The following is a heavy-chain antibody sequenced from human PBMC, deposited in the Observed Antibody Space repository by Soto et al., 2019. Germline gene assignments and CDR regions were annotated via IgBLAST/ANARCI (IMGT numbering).Heavy chain of an antibody. Sequence: QVQLQQWGAGLLKPSETLSLTCAVYGGSFSSYYWSWIRQPPGKGLEWIGEINHSGSTNYNPSLKSRVTISVDTSKNQFSLKLSSVTAADTAVYYCARLPSSGWTFTTRDYWGQGTLVTVSS. CDR2: INHSGST. CDR3: ARLPSSGWTFTTRDY. D-gene: IGHD6-19*01. V-gene: IGHV4-34*01. CDR1: GGSFSSYY. J-gene: IGHJ4*02.